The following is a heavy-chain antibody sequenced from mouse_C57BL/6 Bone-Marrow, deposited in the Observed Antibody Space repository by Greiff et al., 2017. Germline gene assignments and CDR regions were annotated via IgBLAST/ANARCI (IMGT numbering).Heavy chain of an antibody. V-gene: IGHV1-82*01. CDR1: GYAFSSSW. Sequence: QVQLKESGPELVKPGASVKISCKASGYAFSSSWMNWVKQRPGKGLEWIGRIYPGDGDTNYNGKFKGKATLTADKSSSTAYMQLSSLTSEDSAVYFCARERTTVVDYWGQGTTLTVSS. CDR2: IYPGDGDT. D-gene: IGHD1-1*01. CDR3: ARERTTVVDY. J-gene: IGHJ2*01.